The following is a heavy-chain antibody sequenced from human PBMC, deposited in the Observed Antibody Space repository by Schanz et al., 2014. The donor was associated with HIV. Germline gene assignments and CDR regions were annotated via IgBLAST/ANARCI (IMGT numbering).Heavy chain of an antibody. V-gene: IGHV1-69*01. J-gene: IGHJ6*02. Sequence: QVQLVQSGAALRKPGTSVRVSCMVPGDTFKSHGFGWVRQAPGQGPEWMGGIIPIFDAANYAQTFQGRLTITADESTGTVYMELTRLRYEDTAVYYCARYPRLIEFGGPQGLDVWGQGTTVTVSS. CDR3: ARYPRLIEFGGPQGLDV. D-gene: IGHD3-16*01. CDR2: IIPIFDAA. CDR1: GDTFKSHG.